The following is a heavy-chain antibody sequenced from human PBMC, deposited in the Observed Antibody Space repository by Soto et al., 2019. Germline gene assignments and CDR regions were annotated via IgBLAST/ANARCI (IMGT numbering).Heavy chain of an antibody. J-gene: IGHJ4*02. CDR3: AGRSGSSDY. D-gene: IGHD3-10*01. V-gene: IGHV4-34*01. Sequence: LSLTCAVYGGSFSGYYWSWLRQPPGKGLEWIGEINHSGSPNYNPSLKSRVTISVDTSKNQFSLKMTSVTAEDTAVYYCAGRSGSSDYWGRGTLVTVSS. CDR1: GGSFSGYY. CDR2: INHSGSP.